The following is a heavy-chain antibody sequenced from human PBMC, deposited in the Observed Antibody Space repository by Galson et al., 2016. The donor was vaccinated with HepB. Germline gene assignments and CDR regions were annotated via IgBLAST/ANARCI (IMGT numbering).Heavy chain of an antibody. D-gene: IGHD1-1*01. CDR3: ARDWYDWNHRHGMDV. Sequence: SVKVSCKATGYTFTSCGISWVRQAPGQGLEWMGWISVNNGKTNYAQRLQGRVTMTTDTSTSTAYMELRGLRSEDTAVYYCARDWYDWNHRHGMDVWGQGTTVTVSS. CDR1: GYTFTSCG. V-gene: IGHV1-18*01. CDR2: ISVNNGKT. J-gene: IGHJ6*02.